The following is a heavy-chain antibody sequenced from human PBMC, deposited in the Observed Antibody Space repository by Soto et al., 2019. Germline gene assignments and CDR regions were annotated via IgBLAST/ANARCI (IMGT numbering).Heavy chain of an antibody. CDR1: GYTFTKYG. CDR2: IGVYNGKT. Sequence: QAQLVQSGGEVKKPGASVRVSCKASGYTFTKYGITWVRQAPGQGLEWMGWIGVYNGKTNYARKLQGRVIMTADTSASTAYRELRSLRSDDTDVYYCSRARYCTSPSCYNHYYYGMDIWGQGTTVSVSS. CDR3: SRARYCTSPSCYNHYYYGMDI. D-gene: IGHD2-2*02. J-gene: IGHJ6*02. V-gene: IGHV1-18*04.